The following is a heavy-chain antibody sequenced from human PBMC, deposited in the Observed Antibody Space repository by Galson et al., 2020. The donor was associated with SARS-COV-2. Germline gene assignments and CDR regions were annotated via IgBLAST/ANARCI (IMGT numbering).Heavy chain of an antibody. CDR1: GFTFSRSA. D-gene: IGHD6-13*01. J-gene: IGHJ4*02. CDR2: ISYDGTTK. CDR3: ARETDDYTSSWYDY. Sequence: GGSLRLSCAASGFTFSRSAMHWVRQAPGKGLEWVAIISYDGTTKYNSDSVKGRFTISRDISKNTLYLQMNSLRVEDTAVYYCARETDDYTSSWYDYWGQGTLVTVSS. V-gene: IGHV3-30*04.